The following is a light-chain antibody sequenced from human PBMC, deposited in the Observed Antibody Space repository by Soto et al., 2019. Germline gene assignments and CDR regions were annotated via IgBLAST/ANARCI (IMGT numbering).Light chain of an antibody. Sequence: EIVLTQSPGTLSLSPGERATLSCRASQSVSSSYLAWYQQKPGQAPRLLIYGASSRATGIPDRFSGSGSGTDFTLTISRLEPEDFAVYYCQQYGSSPPTTFGQGTKGEIK. CDR2: GAS. CDR1: QSVSSSY. V-gene: IGKV3-20*01. J-gene: IGKJ1*01. CDR3: QQYGSSPPTT.